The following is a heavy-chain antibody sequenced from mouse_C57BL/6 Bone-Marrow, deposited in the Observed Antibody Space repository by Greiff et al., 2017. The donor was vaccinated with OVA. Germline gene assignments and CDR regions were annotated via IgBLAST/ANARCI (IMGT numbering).Heavy chain of an antibody. CDR1: GYTFTSYG. J-gene: IGHJ2*01. V-gene: IGHV1-81*01. D-gene: IGHD2-10*01. Sequence: VKVVESGAELARPGASVKLSCKASGYTFTSYGISWVKQRTGQGLEWIGEIYPRSGNTYYNEKFKGKATLTADKSSSTAYMELRSLTSEDSAVYFCAPTPYYFDYWGQGTTLTVSS. CDR2: IYPRSGNT. CDR3: APTPYYFDY.